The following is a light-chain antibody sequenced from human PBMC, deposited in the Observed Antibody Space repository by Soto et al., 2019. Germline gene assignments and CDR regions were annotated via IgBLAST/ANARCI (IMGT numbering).Light chain of an antibody. CDR1: SSNIGRNS. CDR2: VNN. CDR3: AAWDDSLSVV. J-gene: IGLJ2*01. Sequence: QAVVTQPPSVSGAPGQWVTISCSGSSSNIGRNSVNWYQQLPGTAPRLVIYVNNQRPAGVSARFSGSRSGTTASLAISGLQAEDEADYYCAAWDDSLSVVFGGGTKLTVL. V-gene: IGLV1-44*01.